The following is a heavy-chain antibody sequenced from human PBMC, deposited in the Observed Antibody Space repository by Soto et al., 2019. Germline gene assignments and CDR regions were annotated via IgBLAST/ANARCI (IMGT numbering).Heavy chain of an antibody. V-gene: IGHV3-30-3*01. D-gene: IGHD6-19*01. CDR1: GFTFSSYA. CDR2: ISYDGSNK. Sequence: QVQLVESGGGVVQPGRSLRLSCAASGFTFSSYAMHWVRQAPGKGLEWVAVISYDGSNKYYADSVKGRFTISRDNSKNTLYLQMNSLRADDTAVYYCAREGIAVAGPYFDYWGQGTLVTVSS. CDR3: AREGIAVAGPYFDY. J-gene: IGHJ4*02.